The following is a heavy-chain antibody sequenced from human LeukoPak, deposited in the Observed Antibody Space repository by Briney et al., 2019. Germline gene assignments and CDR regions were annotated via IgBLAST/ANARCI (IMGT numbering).Heavy chain of an antibody. Sequence: PGESLKISCKWSGYTFTSYWISWVRQMPGKGLEWMGRIDPTDSYTDYSPSFQGHVTISVDKSISTAYLQWYSLKASDTAMYYCARRSEVVTPEGLYNWFDPWGQGTLVTVSS. D-gene: IGHD4-23*01. V-gene: IGHV5-10-1*01. CDR1: GYTFTSYW. J-gene: IGHJ5*02. CDR3: ARRSEVVTPEGLYNWFDP. CDR2: IDPTDSYT.